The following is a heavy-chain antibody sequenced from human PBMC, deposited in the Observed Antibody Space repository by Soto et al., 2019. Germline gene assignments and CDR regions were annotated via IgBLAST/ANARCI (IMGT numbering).Heavy chain of an antibody. Sequence: QMQLQESGPGVVKPSETLSLTCTVSGASISTYYWTWIRQAPGKGLEWIGYLYYSGNTNYNPSLKSRVTMSVETSKNHFYRTLTSATAADTAVYFCARGGAEGGLDVWGQGTTVAVSS. CDR2: LYYSGNT. D-gene: IGHD4-17*01. CDR1: GASISTYY. V-gene: IGHV4-59*01. CDR3: ARGGAEGGLDV. J-gene: IGHJ6*02.